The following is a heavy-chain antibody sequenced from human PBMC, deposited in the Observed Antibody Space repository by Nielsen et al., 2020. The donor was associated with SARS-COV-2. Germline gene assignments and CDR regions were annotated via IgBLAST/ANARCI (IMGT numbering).Heavy chain of an antibody. J-gene: IGHJ5*02. CDR2: IYYSGST. CDR1: GGSISSSSYY. Sequence: SETLSLTCTVSGGSISSSSYYWGWIRQPPGKGLEWIGSIYYSGSTNYNPSLKSRVTISVDTSKNQFSLKLSSVTAADTAVYYCARCPGITGTTIGWRGGNWFDPWGQGTLVTVSS. CDR3: ARCPGITGTTIGWRGGNWFDP. V-gene: IGHV4-39*07. D-gene: IGHD1-7*01.